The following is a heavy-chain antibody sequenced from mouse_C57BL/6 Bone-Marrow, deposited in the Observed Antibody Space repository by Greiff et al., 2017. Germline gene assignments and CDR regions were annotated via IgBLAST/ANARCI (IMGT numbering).Heavy chain of an antibody. Sequence: EVQLQQSGPELVKPGASVKISCKASGYSFTDYNMNWVKQSNGKSLEWIGVINPNYGTTSYNQKFKGKATLTVDQSSSTAYMQLNSLTSEDSAVYYCASEYYGSSYETWFAYWGQGTLVTVSA. CDR2: INPNYGTT. D-gene: IGHD1-1*01. CDR1: GYSFTDYN. J-gene: IGHJ3*01. CDR3: ASEYYGSSYETWFAY. V-gene: IGHV1-39*01.